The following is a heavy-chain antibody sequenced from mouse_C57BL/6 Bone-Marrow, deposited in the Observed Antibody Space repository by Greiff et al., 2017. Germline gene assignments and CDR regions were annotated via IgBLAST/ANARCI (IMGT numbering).Heavy chain of an antibody. CDR3: ARRYYYYGSSYGY. D-gene: IGHD1-1*01. CDR2: IYPRDGST. CDR1: GYTFTDHT. J-gene: IGHJ2*01. V-gene: IGHV1-78*01. Sequence: VKLMESDAELVKPGASVKISCKVSGYTFTDHTIHWMKQRPEQGLEWIGYIYPRDGSTKYNEKFKGKATLTADKSSSTAYMQLNSLTSEDSAVYFCARRYYYYGSSYGYWGQGTTLTVSS.